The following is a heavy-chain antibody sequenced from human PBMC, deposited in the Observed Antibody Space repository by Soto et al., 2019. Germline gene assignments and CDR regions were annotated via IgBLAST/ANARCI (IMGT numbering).Heavy chain of an antibody. CDR2: ISSSSSYI. CDR1: GFTFSSYS. J-gene: IGHJ4*02. CDR3: AINPRDSSGYWYYFEY. Sequence: EVQLVESGGGLVKPGGSLRLSCAASGFTFSSYSMNWVRQAPGKGLEWVSSISSSSSYIYYADSVKGRFTISRDNAKNSLYLQMNSLRAEDTAVYYFAINPRDSSGYWYYFEYGGQGTLVTVSS. D-gene: IGHD3-22*01. V-gene: IGHV3-21*01.